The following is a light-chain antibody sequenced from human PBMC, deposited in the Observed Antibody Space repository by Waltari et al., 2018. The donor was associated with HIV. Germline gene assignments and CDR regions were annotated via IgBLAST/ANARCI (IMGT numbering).Light chain of an antibody. CDR2: EVS. CDR3: SSYTSSSTRVG. Sequence: TGTSSDVGGYNYVSWYQQHPGKAPKLMIYEVSNRPSGVSNRFSGSKSGNTASLTISGLQAEDDADYYCSSYTSSSTRVGFGGGPKLTVL. J-gene: IGLJ2*01. V-gene: IGLV2-14*01. CDR1: SSDVGGYNY.